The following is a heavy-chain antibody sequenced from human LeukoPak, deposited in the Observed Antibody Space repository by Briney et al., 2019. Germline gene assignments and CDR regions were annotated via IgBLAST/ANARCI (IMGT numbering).Heavy chain of an antibody. J-gene: IGHJ6*03. CDR2: ISSSGSTI. CDR3: AKDRRRITMVRGVLPYYYYYMDV. CDR1: GFTFSDYY. Sequence: GGSLRLSCAASGFTFSDYYMSWIRQAPGKGLEWVSYISSSGSTIYYADSVKGRFTISRDNAKNSLYLQMNSLRAEDTAVYYCAKDRRRITMVRGVLPYYYYYMDVWGKGTTVTVSS. D-gene: IGHD3-10*01. V-gene: IGHV3-11*01.